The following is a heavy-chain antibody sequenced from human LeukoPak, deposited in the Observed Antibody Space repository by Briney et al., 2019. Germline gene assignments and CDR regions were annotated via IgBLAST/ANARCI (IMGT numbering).Heavy chain of an antibody. CDR1: GFTFSSYE. Sequence: SGGSLRLSCAASGFTFSSYEMNWVRRAPGKGLEWVSYISSSGRTIYYAESVKGRFTISRDNAKNSLYLQMNSLRAEDTAVYYCARVASRGQEDYWGQGTLVTVSS. CDR3: ARVASRGQEDY. V-gene: IGHV3-48*03. CDR2: ISSSGRTI. J-gene: IGHJ4*02. D-gene: IGHD5-12*01.